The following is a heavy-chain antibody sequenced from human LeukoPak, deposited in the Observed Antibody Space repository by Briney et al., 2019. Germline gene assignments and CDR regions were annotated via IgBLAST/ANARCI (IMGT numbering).Heavy chain of an antibody. J-gene: IGHJ4*02. CDR1: GFTFSSYA. D-gene: IGHD3-22*01. CDR3: AKSYYYYDSSGYYDY. V-gene: IGHV3-23*01. Sequence: GGSLSLSCAASGFTFSSYAMSWARQAPGKGLEWVSAISGSGGSTYYADSVKGRFTISRDNSKNTLYLQMNSLRAEDTAVYYCAKSYYYYDSSGYYDYWGQGTLVTVSS. CDR2: ISGSGGST.